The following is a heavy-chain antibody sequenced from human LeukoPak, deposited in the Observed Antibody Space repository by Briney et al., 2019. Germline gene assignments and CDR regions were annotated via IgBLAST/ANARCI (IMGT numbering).Heavy chain of an antibody. V-gene: IGHV4-39*01. CDR2: IHYSGST. CDR1: GGFISSSSYY. D-gene: IGHD3-22*01. Sequence: SETLSLTCTISGGFISSSSYYWGWIRQPPGKGLEWIGDIHYSGSTYYSPSLKSRVSISVDTSKNQFSLILSSVTAADTALYYCARRRYYDSTGYFDWGQGTQVTVS. J-gene: IGHJ1*01. CDR3: ARRRYYDSTGYFD.